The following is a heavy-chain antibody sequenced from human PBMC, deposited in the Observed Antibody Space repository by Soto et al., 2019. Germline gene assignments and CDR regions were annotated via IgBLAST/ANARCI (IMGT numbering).Heavy chain of an antibody. V-gene: IGHV4-34*01. J-gene: IGHJ6*02. Sequence: ASETLSLTCAVYGGSFSGYYWSWIRQPPGKWLEWIGEINHSGSTNYNPSLKSRVTISVDTSKNQFSLKLSSVTAADTAVYYCARVRGYYDFWSGYGGYYYYGMDVWGQXTTVTVSS. CDR1: GGSFSGYY. CDR3: ARVRGYYDFWSGYGGYYYYGMDV. D-gene: IGHD3-3*01. CDR2: INHSGST.